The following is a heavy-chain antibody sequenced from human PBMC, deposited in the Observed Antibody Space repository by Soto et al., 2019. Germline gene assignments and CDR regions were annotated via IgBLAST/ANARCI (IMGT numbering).Heavy chain of an antibody. CDR2: IDPSDSYT. CDR3: ARGYSYGPYYYYYGMDV. D-gene: IGHD5-18*01. CDR1: GYSFTSYW. J-gene: IGHJ6*02. V-gene: IGHV5-10-1*01. Sequence: SGESLKISCKGSGYSFTSYWISWVRQMPGKGLEWMGRIDPSDSYTNYSPSFQGHVTISADKSISTAYLQWSSLKASDTAMYYCARGYSYGPYYYYYGMDVWGQGTTVTVSS.